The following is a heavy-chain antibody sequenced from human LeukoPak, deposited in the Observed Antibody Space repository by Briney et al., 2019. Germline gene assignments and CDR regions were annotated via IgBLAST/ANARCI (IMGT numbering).Heavy chain of an antibody. Sequence: RSSETLSLTCAVSSYSISSGYDWGWLSQPPGKGLGWICSLRQSGSASKNLSLKSRVTISIDTSKNQFSLKLSSVTAADTAVYYCAGDLGSSGDSDFWGQGILVTVSS. CDR3: AGDLGSSGDSDF. CDR2: LRQSGSA. V-gene: IGHV4-38-2*02. D-gene: IGHD2-15*01. CDR1: SYSISSGYD. J-gene: IGHJ4*02.